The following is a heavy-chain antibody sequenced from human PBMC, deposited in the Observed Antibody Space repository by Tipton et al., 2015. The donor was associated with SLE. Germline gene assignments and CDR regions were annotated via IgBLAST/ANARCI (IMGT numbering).Heavy chain of an antibody. Sequence: TLSLTRTVSGGSISSSNYYWGWIRQPPGKGLEWIASIYYTGSTYYDSSLKSRVTISVDTSRNQFSLKLSSVTAADTAVYYCARAPRGYSGYVIDAFDIWGQGTMVTVSS. CDR2: IYYTGST. V-gene: IGHV4-39*07. D-gene: IGHD5-12*01. CDR3: ARAPRGYSGYVIDAFDI. J-gene: IGHJ3*02. CDR1: GGSISSSNYY.